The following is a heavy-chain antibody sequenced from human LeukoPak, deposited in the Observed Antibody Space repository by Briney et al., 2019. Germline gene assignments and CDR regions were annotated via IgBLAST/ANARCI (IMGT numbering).Heavy chain of an antibody. J-gene: IGHJ4*02. CDR1: GDSISNYY. D-gene: IGHD3-22*01. CDR3: ARDYHESTGYSFDS. Sequence: PSETLSLTCTVSGDSISNYYWSWIRQPAGKGLDWIGRIHTSGTANYNPPLKSRVSISTDRSKNQVYLKLSSVTAADTAVYYCARDYHESTGYSFDSWGQGSLVSVSS. CDR2: IHTSGTA. V-gene: IGHV4-4*07.